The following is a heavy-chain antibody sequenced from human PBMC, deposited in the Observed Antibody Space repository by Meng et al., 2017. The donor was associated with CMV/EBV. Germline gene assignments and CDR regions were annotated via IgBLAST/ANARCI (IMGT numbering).Heavy chain of an antibody. D-gene: IGHD5/OR15-5a*01. CDR3: AKRSTILAVVDY. CDR1: GFTSSSYA. J-gene: IGHJ4*02. CDR2: IHSGGSST. V-gene: IGHV3-23*03. Sequence: GESLMISCAASGFTSSSYAMCWVRQAPGKGLEWVSVIHSGGSSTYYADSVKGLFTISSDNSKNTLYLQINSLRAEDTAVYCCAKRSTILAVVDYWGQGTLVTVSS.